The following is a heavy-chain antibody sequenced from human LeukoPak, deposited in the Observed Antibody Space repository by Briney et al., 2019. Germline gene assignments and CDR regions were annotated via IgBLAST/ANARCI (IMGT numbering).Heavy chain of an antibody. D-gene: IGHD3-22*01. CDR1: GFTFSSYD. CDR3: AKLDYYDTH. V-gene: IGHV3-23*01. J-gene: IGHJ4*02. CDR2: ISGSGGST. Sequence: GGSLRLSCAASGFTFSSYDMSWVRQAPGKGLEWVSAISGSGGSTYYADSVKGRFTISRDNSKNTLYLQMNSLRAEDMAVYFCAKLDYYDTHWGQGTLVTVSS.